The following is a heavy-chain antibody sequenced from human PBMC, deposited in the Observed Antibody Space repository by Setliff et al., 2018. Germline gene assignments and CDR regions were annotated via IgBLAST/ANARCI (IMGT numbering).Heavy chain of an antibody. D-gene: IGHD2-8*01. J-gene: IGHJ4*02. CDR2: IXAYNXNT. V-gene: IGHV1-18*01. CDR3: SRLVRYCTTTTCQTLSGGEH. CDR1: GYAFNNYG. Sequence: GASVKVSCKASGYAFNNYGIAWVRQPPGQGLEWMGRIXAYNXNTCYAPKLQDRVTXXTDTSTATAYLELRSLRSDDTALYFCSRLVRYCTTTTCQTLSGGEHWGQGTLVNVSS.